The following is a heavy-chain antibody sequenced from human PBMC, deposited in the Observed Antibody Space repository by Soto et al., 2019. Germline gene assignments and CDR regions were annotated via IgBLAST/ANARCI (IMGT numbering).Heavy chain of an antibody. CDR3: VRHGRGGWQFDS. J-gene: IGHJ4*02. V-gene: IGHV3-7*01. CDR2: TKGDGSEM. Sequence: GGSLRLSCAASGFTLSSYWMSWIRQVPGKGLEWVANTKGDGSEMYLIDSVAGRFTISRDNARNTVSLQMNNLRVEDTALYYCVRHGRGGWQFDSWGQGTLVTVSS. CDR1: GFTLSSYW. D-gene: IGHD6-19*01.